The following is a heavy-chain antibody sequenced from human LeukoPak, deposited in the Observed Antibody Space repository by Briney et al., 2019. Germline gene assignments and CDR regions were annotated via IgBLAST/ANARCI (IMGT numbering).Heavy chain of an antibody. CDR2: IRYDANNK. Sequence: GGSLRLSCAASGFTFTTCAMHWVRQAPGKGLEWVAYIRYDANNKNYADSVKGRFTISRDNSKDMLYLQMNSLRPEDTAVYYRAKGDDYGANTRLPKYNWFDPWGQGTLVTVSS. D-gene: IGHD4-23*01. CDR1: GFTFTTCA. V-gene: IGHV3-30*02. J-gene: IGHJ5*02. CDR3: AKGDDYGANTRLPKYNWFDP.